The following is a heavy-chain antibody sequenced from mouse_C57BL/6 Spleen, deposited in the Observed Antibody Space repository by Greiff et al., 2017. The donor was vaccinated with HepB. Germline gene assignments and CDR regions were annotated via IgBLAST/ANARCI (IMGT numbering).Heavy chain of an antibody. CDR1: GYSFTGYY. CDR2: INPSTGGT. D-gene: IGHD1-1*01. J-gene: IGHJ2*01. CDR3: ARIYYYGSYFDY. V-gene: IGHV1-42*01. Sequence: EVQLQQSGPELVKPGASVKISCKASGYSFTGYYMNWVKQSPEKSLEWIGEINPSTGGTTYNQKFKAKATLTVDKYSSTAYMQLKSLTSEDSAVYYCARIYYYGSYFDYWGHSTTLTVSS.